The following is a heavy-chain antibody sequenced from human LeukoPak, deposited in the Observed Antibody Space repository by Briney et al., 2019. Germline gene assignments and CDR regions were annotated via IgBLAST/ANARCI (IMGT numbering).Heavy chain of an antibody. D-gene: IGHD3-16*01. CDR3: VKDFGRVRGTPDS. J-gene: IGHJ4*02. Sequence: GGSLRLSCSASGFVFSIYTMYWVRQTPGKGPEYVSTISGSGNGFSIYYADSVKGRFTISRDDSKSILYLQMNGLRSEDTAVYYCVKDFGRVRGTPDSWGQGTLVTVSS. CDR1: GFVFSIYT. CDR2: ISGSGNGFSI. V-gene: IGHV3-64D*06.